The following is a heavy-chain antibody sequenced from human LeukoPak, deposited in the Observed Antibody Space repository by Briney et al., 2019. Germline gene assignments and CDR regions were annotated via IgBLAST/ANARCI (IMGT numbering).Heavy chain of an antibody. D-gene: IGHD5-24*01. Sequence: GGSLRLSCAVSGFTFSKAWMSWVRQAPGKGLEWVGRIKSKTDGGTTEYGSPVKDRFTISRDDSKNTLYLQMNSLKTEDTAVYYCARQFTSADAFDIWGQGTMVTVSS. J-gene: IGHJ3*02. CDR1: GFTFSKAW. CDR2: IKSKTDGGTT. V-gene: IGHV3-15*01. CDR3: ARQFTSADAFDI.